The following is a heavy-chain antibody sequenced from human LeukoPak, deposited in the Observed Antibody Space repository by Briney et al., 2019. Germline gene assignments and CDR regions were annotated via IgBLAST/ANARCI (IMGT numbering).Heavy chain of an antibody. Sequence: ASVKVSCKASGYTFTSYGISWVRQAPGQGLEWMGWISAYNGNTNYAQKLQGRVTMTTDTSTRTAYMELRSLRSDDTAVYYCARGYCSSTSCYLAGDWFDPWGQGTLVTVSS. CDR2: ISAYNGNT. V-gene: IGHV1-18*01. J-gene: IGHJ5*02. CDR1: GYTFTSYG. D-gene: IGHD2-2*01. CDR3: ARGYCSSTSCYLAGDWFDP.